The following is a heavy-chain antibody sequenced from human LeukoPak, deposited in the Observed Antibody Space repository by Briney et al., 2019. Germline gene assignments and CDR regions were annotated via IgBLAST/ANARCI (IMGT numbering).Heavy chain of an antibody. J-gene: IGHJ4*02. V-gene: IGHV3-23*01. CDR2: ISSSGGST. CDR1: GFTFSRYA. CDR3: AKDATGYCSGGSCWPYYFDY. Sequence: PGGSLRLSCAASGFTFSRYAMSWVRQAPGKGLEWVSAISSSGGSTYYADSVKGRFTISRDNSKNTLYLQMNSLRAEDTAVYYCAKDATGYCSGGSCWPYYFDYWGQGTLVTVSS. D-gene: IGHD2-15*01.